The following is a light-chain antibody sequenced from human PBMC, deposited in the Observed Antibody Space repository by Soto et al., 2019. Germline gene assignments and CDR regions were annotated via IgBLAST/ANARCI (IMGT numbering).Light chain of an antibody. Sequence: IEMTQSPSTLSESVGDRVTITCRASQSISSWLAWYQQKPGKAPKLLIYKASTLKSGVPSRFSGSGSGTEFTLTISSLQPDDFATYYCQQYNSYSWTFGQGTKVDIK. CDR2: KAS. V-gene: IGKV1-5*03. CDR1: QSISSW. CDR3: QQYNSYSWT. J-gene: IGKJ1*01.